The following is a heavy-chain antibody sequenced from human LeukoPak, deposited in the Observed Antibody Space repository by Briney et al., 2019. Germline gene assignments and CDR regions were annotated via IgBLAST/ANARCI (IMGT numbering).Heavy chain of an antibody. CDR3: AKSGVATIYYYYYYYMDV. V-gene: IGHV3-23*01. CDR2: ISGSGGST. Sequence: GGSLRLSCAASGFTFSSYAMSWVRQAPGKGLEWVSAISGSGGSTYYADSVKGRFTTSRDNSKNTLYLQMNSLRAEDTAVYYCAKSGVATIYYYYYYYMDVWGKGTTVTVSS. CDR1: GFTFSSYA. D-gene: IGHD5-12*01. J-gene: IGHJ6*03.